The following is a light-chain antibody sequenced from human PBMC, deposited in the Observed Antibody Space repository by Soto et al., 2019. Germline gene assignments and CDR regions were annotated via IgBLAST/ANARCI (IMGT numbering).Light chain of an antibody. CDR1: QSVTSSY. Sequence: EIVLTQSPGTLSLSPGERATLSCRASQSVTSSYLARYQQKPGQAPRLLIYPASSRATGIPDRFSGSGSETDFTLTISRLEPGDFAVYYCQQYGSSPPLSFGGGTKVEIK. CDR2: PAS. CDR3: QQYGSSPPLS. V-gene: IGKV3-20*01. J-gene: IGKJ4*01.